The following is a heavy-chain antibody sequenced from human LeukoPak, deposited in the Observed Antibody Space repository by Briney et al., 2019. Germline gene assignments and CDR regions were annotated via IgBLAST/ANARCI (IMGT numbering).Heavy chain of an antibody. J-gene: IGHJ4*02. V-gene: IGHV4-59*01. CDR1: GGSISSYY. CDR2: IYYSGST. D-gene: IGHD6-13*01. CDR3: ARDAAAAGTPFDY. Sequence: PSETLSLTCTVSGGSISSYYWSWIRRPPEKGLEWIGFIYYSGSTSYNPSLKSRATISVDTSKNQFSLKLSSVTAADTAVYYCARDAAAAGTPFDYWGQGTLVTVSS.